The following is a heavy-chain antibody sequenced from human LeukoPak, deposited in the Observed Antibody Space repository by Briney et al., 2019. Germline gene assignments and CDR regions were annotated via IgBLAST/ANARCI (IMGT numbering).Heavy chain of an antibody. CDR1: GYSFTSYW. CDR2: IYPGDSDT. Sequence: GESLKISCKGSGYSFTSYWIGWVRQMPGKGLEWMGIIYPGDSDTRYSPSFQGQVTISADKSISTAYLQWSSLKASDTAMYYCATAIFGVVIPGQIDAFDIWGQGTMVTVSS. CDR3: ATAIFGVVIPGQIDAFDI. V-gene: IGHV5-51*01. J-gene: IGHJ3*02. D-gene: IGHD3-3*01.